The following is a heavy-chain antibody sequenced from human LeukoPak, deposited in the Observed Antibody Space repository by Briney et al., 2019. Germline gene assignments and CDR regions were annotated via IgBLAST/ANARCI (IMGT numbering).Heavy chain of an antibody. CDR2: IYYSGST. CDR1: GGSISSYY. J-gene: IGHJ4*02. CDR3: ARVPDGYTDYYFDY. D-gene: IGHD5-24*01. Sequence: SETLSLTCTVSGGSISSYYWSWIRQPPGKGLEWIGYIYYSGSTNYNPSLKSRVTISVDTSKNQFSLKLSSVTAADTAVYYCARVPDGYTDYYFDYWGQGTPVTVSS. V-gene: IGHV4-59*01.